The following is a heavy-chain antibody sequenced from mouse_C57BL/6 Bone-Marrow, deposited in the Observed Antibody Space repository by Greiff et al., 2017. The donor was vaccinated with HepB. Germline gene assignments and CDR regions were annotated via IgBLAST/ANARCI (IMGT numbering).Heavy chain of an antibody. CDR2: IYPRSGNT. CDR3: AREVYYYGSSYSWFAY. Sequence: LQQSGAELARPGASVKLSCKASGSTFTSYGISWVKQRTGQGLVWIGEIYPRSGNTYYNEKFKGKATLTSDKSSSTAYMKLRSLTSEDSAVYFCAREVYYYGSSYSWFAYWGQGTVVTVSA. V-gene: IGHV1-81*01. D-gene: IGHD1-1*01. CDR1: GSTFTSYG. J-gene: IGHJ3*01.